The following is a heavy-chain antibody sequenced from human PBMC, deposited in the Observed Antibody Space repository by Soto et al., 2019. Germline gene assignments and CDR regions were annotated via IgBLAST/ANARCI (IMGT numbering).Heavy chain of an antibody. V-gene: IGHV1-58*01. CDR2: IVVGSGNT. D-gene: IGHD3-10*01. CDR3: AADLYYGSGSYYNPKTYYYYGMDV. Sequence: VKVSCKASGFTFTSSAVQWVRQARGQRLEWIGWIVVGSGNTNYAQKFQERVTITRDMSTSTAYMELSSLRSEDTAVYYCAADLYYGSGSYYNPKTYYYYGMDVWGQGTTVTVSS. CDR1: GFTFTSSA. J-gene: IGHJ6*02.